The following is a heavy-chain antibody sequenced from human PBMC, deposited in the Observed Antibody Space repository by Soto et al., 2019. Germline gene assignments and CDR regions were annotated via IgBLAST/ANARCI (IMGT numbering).Heavy chain of an antibody. J-gene: IGHJ4*02. D-gene: IGHD5-12*01. V-gene: IGHV3-72*01. CDR3: ARDRRGDSGYDY. Sequence: EVQLVESGGGLVQPGGSLRLSCAASGFTFSDHYMDWVRQAPGKGLEWVGRTRNKANSYTTEYAASVKGRFTISRDDSQNSLYLQMNSLKTEDTAVYYCARDRRGDSGYDYWGQGTLVTVSS. CDR2: TRNKANSYTT. CDR1: GFTFSDHY.